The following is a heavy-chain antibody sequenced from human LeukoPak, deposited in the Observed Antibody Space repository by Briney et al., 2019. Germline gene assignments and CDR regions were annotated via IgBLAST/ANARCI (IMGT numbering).Heavy chain of an antibody. CDR2: IYYSGST. J-gene: IGHJ6*02. Sequence: SETLSLTCAVSGFSISSYYWSWVRQPPGKGLEWVGYIYYSGSTNYNPSLKSRVTISVDTSKNQFSLKLSSVTAAGTAVYYCARDVQLWGRSYGMDVWGQGTTVTVSS. CDR1: GFSISSYY. CDR3: ARDVQLWGRSYGMDV. V-gene: IGHV4-59*12. D-gene: IGHD5-18*01.